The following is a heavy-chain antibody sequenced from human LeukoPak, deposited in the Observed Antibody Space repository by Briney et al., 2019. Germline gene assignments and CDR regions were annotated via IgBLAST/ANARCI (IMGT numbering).Heavy chain of an antibody. Sequence: GGSLRLSCAASGFTFSSYAMHWVRQAPGKGLERVAVISYDGSNKYYADSVKGRFTISRDNSKNTLYLQMNSLRAEDTAVYYCARGDSPTGDLDYWGQGTLVTVSS. CDR1: GFTFSSYA. V-gene: IGHV3-30-3*01. CDR2: ISYDGSNK. J-gene: IGHJ4*02. D-gene: IGHD7-27*01. CDR3: ARGDSPTGDLDY.